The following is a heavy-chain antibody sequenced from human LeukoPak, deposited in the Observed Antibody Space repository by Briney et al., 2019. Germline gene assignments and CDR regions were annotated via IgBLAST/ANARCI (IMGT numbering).Heavy chain of an antibody. Sequence: GASVKVSCKASGYTFTSYGISWVRQAPGQGLEWMGWINPNSGGTNYAQKFQGRVTMTRDTSISTAYMELSRLRSDDTAVYYCARVVDDFADYWGQGTLVTVSS. V-gene: IGHV1-2*02. CDR2: INPNSGGT. CDR1: GYTFTSYG. J-gene: IGHJ4*02. D-gene: IGHD3-3*01. CDR3: ARVVDDFADY.